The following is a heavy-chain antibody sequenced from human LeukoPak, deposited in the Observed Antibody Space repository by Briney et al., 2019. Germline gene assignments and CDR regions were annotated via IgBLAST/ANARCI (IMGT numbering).Heavy chain of an antibody. CDR3: ARGEYSNGYPYRLDS. D-gene: IGHD3-16*01. Sequence: ASVKVSCKASGSTFSDYHINWVRQASGQGPEWMGRINPKSGDASYNQAFQGRVTMTRDTSISTAYMELNRLRSDDTAMYYCARGEYSNGYPYRLDSWGQGTLVTVSS. J-gene: IGHJ4*02. CDR1: GSTFSDYH. CDR2: INPKSGDA. V-gene: IGHV1-2*06.